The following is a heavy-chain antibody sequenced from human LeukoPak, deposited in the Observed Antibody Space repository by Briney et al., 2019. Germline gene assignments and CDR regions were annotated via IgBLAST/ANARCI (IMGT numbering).Heavy chain of an antibody. CDR2: ISSSSSYI. Sequence: GGSLRLSCAASGFTFSSYSMNWVRQAPGKGLEWVSSISSSSSYIYYADSVKGRFTISRDNAKNSLYLQMNSLRAEDTAVYYCASIAAAGTRGYFDYWGQGTLVTVSS. CDR3: ASIAAAGTRGYFDY. J-gene: IGHJ4*02. D-gene: IGHD6-13*01. V-gene: IGHV3-21*01. CDR1: GFTFSSYS.